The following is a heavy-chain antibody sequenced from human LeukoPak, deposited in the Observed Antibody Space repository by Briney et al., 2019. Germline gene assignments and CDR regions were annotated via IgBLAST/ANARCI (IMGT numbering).Heavy chain of an antibody. Sequence: SETLSLTCTVSGGSISSYYWSWIRQPPGKGLEWIGYIYYSGSTNYNPSLKGRVTISVDTSKNQFSLKLSSVTAADTAVYYCARQLGGGWYYDYWGQGTLVTVSS. CDR1: GGSISSYY. CDR3: ARQLGGGWYYDY. D-gene: IGHD6-19*01. V-gene: IGHV4-59*08. J-gene: IGHJ4*02. CDR2: IYYSGST.